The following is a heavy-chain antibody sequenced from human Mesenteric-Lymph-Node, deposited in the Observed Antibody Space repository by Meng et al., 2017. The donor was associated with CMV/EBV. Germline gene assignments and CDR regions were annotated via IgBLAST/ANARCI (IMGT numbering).Heavy chain of an antibody. D-gene: IGHD1-26*01. CDR3: AREVGAPTSSPWNY. CDR2: INHSGST. V-gene: IGHV4-34*01. J-gene: IGHJ4*02. CDR1: GGSFSGYY. Sequence: SETLSLTCTVDGGSFSGYYWSWIRQPPGKGLEWIGEINHSGSTNYNPSLKSRVTISVDTSNNQFSLKVNSVTAADTAVYYCAREVGAPTSSPWNYWGQGTLVTVSS.